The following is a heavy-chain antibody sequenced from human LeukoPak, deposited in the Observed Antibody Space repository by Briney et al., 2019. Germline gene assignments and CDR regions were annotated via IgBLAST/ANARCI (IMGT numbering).Heavy chain of an antibody. CDR2: IKRDGSEK. V-gene: IGHV3-7*01. D-gene: IGHD3-10*01. CDR3: ARGDYYGSGSYSDY. CDR1: GFTFSSYW. Sequence: GGSLRLSCAASGFTFSSYWMSWVRQAPGKGLEWVANIKRDGSEKYYVDSVKGRFTISRDNAKNSLYLQMNSLRAEDMAVYYCARGDYYGSGSYSDYWGQGTLVTVSS. J-gene: IGHJ4*02.